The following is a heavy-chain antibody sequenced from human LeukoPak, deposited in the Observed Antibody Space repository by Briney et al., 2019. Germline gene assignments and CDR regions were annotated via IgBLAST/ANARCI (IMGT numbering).Heavy chain of an antibody. CDR2: ISGSDAST. Sequence: GWSLRLSFAASGFTFRIYAMSWVRQAPGKGLEWVSGISGSDASTFYADSVMGRFTISRDNSMNTLYLQMNNVRAEDAAIYFCARRGSEWNSYFYPMDVWGQETTVTVSS. V-gene: IGHV3-23*01. J-gene: IGHJ6*02. CDR3: ARRGSEWNSYFYPMDV. CDR1: GFTFRIYA. D-gene: IGHD3-3*01.